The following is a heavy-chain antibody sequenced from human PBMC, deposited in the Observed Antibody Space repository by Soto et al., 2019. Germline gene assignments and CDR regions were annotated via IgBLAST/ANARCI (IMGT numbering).Heavy chain of an antibody. D-gene: IGHD2-8*02. V-gene: IGHV3-30-3*01. J-gene: IGHJ3*02. CDR3: VRETQIVRVVVPTPGSTGALDM. CDR2: VSHDGAIK. Sequence: SLRLSCASSGFTFENYAVHWVRQAPGKGLEWVAVVSHDGAIKHYAESVKGRLTISRDNSRDTLSLQMNSLRLEDTAVYYCVRETQIVRVVVPTPGSTGALDMWGQGTLVTVSS. CDR1: GFTFENYA.